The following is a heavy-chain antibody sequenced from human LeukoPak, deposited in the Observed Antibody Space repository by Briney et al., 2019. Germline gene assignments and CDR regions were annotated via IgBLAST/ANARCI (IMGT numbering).Heavy chain of an antibody. Sequence: SETLSLTCAVSGYSLSSGYYWGWIRQPPGKGLEWIGSIYHSGSTYYKPSLKSRVTIAVDTSKNQFSLKLSSVTAADTAVYYCARRCSGGSCYSTYFDYWGQGNLVTVSS. D-gene: IGHD2-15*01. J-gene: IGHJ4*02. CDR3: ARRCSGGSCYSTYFDY. CDR1: GYSLSSGYY. CDR2: IYHSGST. V-gene: IGHV4-38-2*01.